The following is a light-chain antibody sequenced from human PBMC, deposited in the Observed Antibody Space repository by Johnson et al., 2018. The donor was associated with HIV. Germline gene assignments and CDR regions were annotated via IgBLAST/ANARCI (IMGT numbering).Light chain of an antibody. J-gene: IGLJ1*01. Sequence: QSALTQPPSVSVSPGQKVTISCSGSSSNVGNNYVSWFQQLPGTAPKLLIYDNNKRPSGIPDRFSGSKSGTSATLGITGLQTGDEADYYCGTWDSSLSAGVFGTGTKVTVL. V-gene: IGLV1-51*01. CDR2: DNN. CDR3: GTWDSSLSAGV. CDR1: SSNVGNNY.